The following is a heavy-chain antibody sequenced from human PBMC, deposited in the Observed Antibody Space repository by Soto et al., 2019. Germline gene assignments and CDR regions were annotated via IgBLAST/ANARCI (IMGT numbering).Heavy chain of an antibody. Sequence: SVNVSCKASGGTFSSYAISWVRQAPGEGLEWMGGIIPLCGTTNYAQKFQGRVTITADEFTSTAYMELSSLRAEDTAVYYCARGRTYYHILPGASYFYGRDGLGQGTT. CDR3: ARGRTYYHILPGASYFYGRDG. CDR1: GGTFSSYA. V-gene: IGHV1-69*13. J-gene: IGHJ6*02. CDR2: IIPLCGTT. D-gene: IGHD3-9*01.